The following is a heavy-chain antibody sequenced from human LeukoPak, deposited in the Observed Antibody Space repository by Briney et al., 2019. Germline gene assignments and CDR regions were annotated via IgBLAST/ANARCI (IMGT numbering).Heavy chain of an antibody. J-gene: IGHJ4*02. V-gene: IGHV6-1*01. CDR1: GDSVSSNSVA. D-gene: IGHD6-19*01. Sequence: SQTLSLTCAISGDSVSSNSVAWNWIRQSPSRGLEWLGRTYYRSKWYSDYAVSVRSRITINPDTSKNQFSLRLNSVTPEDTAVYYCARYSSGWYIDSWGQGTLVTVSS. CDR2: TYYRSKWYS. CDR3: ARYSSGWYIDS.